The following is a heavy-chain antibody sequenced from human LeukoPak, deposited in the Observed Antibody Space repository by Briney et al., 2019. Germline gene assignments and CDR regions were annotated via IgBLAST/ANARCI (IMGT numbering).Heavy chain of an antibody. V-gene: IGHV3-48*03. D-gene: IGHD1-26*01. J-gene: IGHJ6*03. Sequence: GGSLRLSCAASGFTFSSYEMNWVRQAPGKGLEWVSYISSSGSTIYYADSVKGRFTIPRDNAKNTLYLQMNSLRAEDTAVYYSARDLSGSYLGVYYYYYMDVWGKGTTVTVSS. CDR2: ISSSGSTI. CDR1: GFTFSSYE. CDR3: ARDLSGSYLGVYYYYYMDV.